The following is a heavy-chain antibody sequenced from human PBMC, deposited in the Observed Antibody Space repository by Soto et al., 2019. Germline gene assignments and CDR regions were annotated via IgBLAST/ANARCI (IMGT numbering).Heavy chain of an antibody. Sequence: GGSLRLSCAASGFSFSSYAMSWVRQAPGKGLEWGSVISGSGDSTYYADSVKGRFTISRDNSKNTLYLQMNSLRAEDTAVYYCAKRATGTYFVYWGQGTLVSVS. CDR1: GFSFSSYA. CDR2: ISGSGDST. CDR3: AKRATGTYFVY. J-gene: IGHJ4*02. D-gene: IGHD1-7*01. V-gene: IGHV3-23*01.